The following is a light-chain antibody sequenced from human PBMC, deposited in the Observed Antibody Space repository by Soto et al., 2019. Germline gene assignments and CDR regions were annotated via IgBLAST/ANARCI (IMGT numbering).Light chain of an antibody. Sequence: IVMTQSPATLSVSPGERATLPCRASQSVSSNLAWYQQKPGQAPRLLIYAASTRATGIPARFSGSGSGTEFTLTISSLQSEDFAVYYCQQYNNWPETFGQGTKVEIK. V-gene: IGKV3-15*01. CDR2: AAS. CDR1: QSVSSN. CDR3: QQYNNWPET. J-gene: IGKJ1*01.